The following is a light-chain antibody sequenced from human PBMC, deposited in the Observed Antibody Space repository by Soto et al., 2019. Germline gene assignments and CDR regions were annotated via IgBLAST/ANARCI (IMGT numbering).Light chain of an antibody. CDR2: EVT. Sequence: QSALTQPASVSGSPGQSITISCTGTSSDVGGYNYVSWYQQHPGKAPKLIIYEVTNRPSGVSNRFSGSKSGNTASLTISGLQAEDEAEYYCNSYTTTSSWVFGGGTQLTVL. J-gene: IGLJ3*02. CDR1: SSDVGGYNY. CDR3: NSYTTTSSWV. V-gene: IGLV2-14*01.